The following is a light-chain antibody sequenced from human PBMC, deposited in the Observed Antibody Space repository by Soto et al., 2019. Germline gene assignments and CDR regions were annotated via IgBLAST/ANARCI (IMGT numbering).Light chain of an antibody. CDR1: QNIGDY. V-gene: IGKV1-39*01. J-gene: IGKJ4*01. CDR3: QQFFGTQIA. Sequence: DIQMTQSPPSLSASAGDIVTITCRASQNIGDYLSWYQQRPGKAPKLLIFSSSILHSAASSRFSGGGSGTDFTLSMSDLQPGDFPTYSGQQFFGTQIASGGGPPGELK. CDR2: SSS.